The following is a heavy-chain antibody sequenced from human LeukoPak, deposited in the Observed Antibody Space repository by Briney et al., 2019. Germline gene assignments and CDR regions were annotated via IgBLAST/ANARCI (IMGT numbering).Heavy chain of an antibody. V-gene: IGHV3-74*01. J-gene: IGHJ4*02. CDR1: GFTFSSYW. D-gene: IGHD3-22*01. CDR2: INSDGSST. Sequence: HPGGSLRLSCAASGFTFSSYWMHWVRQAPGKGLVWVSRINSDGSSTSYADSVKGRFTISRDNAKNTLYLQMNSLRAEDTAAYYCAKGSYYDSSGSFYFDYWGQGTLVTVSS. CDR3: AKGSYYDSSGSFYFDY.